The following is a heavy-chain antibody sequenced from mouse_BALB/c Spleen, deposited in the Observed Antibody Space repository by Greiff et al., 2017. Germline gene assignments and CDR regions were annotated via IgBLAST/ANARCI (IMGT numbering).Heavy chain of an antibody. CDR1: GFTFSSYT. J-gene: IGHJ1*01. CDR2: ISNGGGST. CDR3: ARGEGKSGVYFDV. V-gene: IGHV5-12-2*01. D-gene: IGHD3-1*01. Sequence: EVKLMESGGGLVQPGGSLKLSCAASGFTFSSYTMSWVRQTPEKRLEWVAYISNGGGSTYYPDTVKGRFTISRDNAKNTLYLQMSSLKSEDTAMYYCARGEGKSGVYFDVWGAGTTVTVSS.